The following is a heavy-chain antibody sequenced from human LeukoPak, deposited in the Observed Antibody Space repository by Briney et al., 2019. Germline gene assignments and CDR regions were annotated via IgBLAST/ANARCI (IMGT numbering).Heavy chain of an antibody. CDR1: GGSISSGGYY. V-gene: IGHV4-30-2*01. D-gene: IGHD3-3*01. CDR2: IYHSGST. CDR3: ARDLADDFWSGYSVIDY. J-gene: IGHJ4*02. Sequence: SETLSLTCTVSGGSISSGGYYWSWIRQPPGEGLEWIGYIYHSGSTYCNPSLKSRVTISVDRSKNQFSLKLSSVTAADTAVYYCARDLADDFWSGYSVIDYWGQGTLVTVSP.